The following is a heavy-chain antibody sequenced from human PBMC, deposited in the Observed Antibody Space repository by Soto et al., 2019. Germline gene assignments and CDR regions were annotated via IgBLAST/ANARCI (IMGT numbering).Heavy chain of an antibody. J-gene: IGHJ6*02. V-gene: IGHV3-11*01. Sequence: GGSLRLSCAASGFTFSDYYMSWIRQAPGKGLEWVSYISSSGSTIYYADSVKGRFTISRDNAKNSLYLQMNSLRAEATAVYYCAREQTLHKWELPTDAGMDVWGQGTTVTVSS. CDR2: ISSSGSTI. CDR3: AREQTLHKWELPTDAGMDV. CDR1: GFTFSDYY. D-gene: IGHD1-26*01.